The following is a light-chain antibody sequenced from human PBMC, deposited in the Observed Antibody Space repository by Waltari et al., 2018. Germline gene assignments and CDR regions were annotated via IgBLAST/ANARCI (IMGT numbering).Light chain of an antibody. V-gene: IGLV7-46*01. Sequence: QAEVTQEPSLTVSPGGTVTLTCGSRTGPVTSPHHPYWFLQKPGQVPRTLIYDTDNKPSWTPARFSGSLLGGKAALTLSGAQPEDEAVYYCLLSFYDIRAFGGGTKLTVL. CDR1: TGPVTSPHH. J-gene: IGLJ3*02. CDR3: LLSFYDIRA. CDR2: DTD.